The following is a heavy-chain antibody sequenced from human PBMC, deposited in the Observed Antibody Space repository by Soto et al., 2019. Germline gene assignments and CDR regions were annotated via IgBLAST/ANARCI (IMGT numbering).Heavy chain of an antibody. CDR3: ARDKAGAGFDY. V-gene: IGHV3-13*04. CDR2: IGTAGDT. D-gene: IGHD1-26*01. CDR1: GFTFSSYD. Sequence: EVQLVESGGGLVQPGGSLRLSCAASGFTFSSYDMHWVRQATGKGLEWVSAIGTAGDTYYPGSVKGRFTISRENAKNSLYLQMNSLRAGDTAVYYCARDKAGAGFDYWGQGTLVTVSS. J-gene: IGHJ4*02.